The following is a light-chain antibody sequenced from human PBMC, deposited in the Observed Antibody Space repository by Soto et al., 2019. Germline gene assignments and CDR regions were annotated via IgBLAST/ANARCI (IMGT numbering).Light chain of an antibody. CDR2: DDS. J-gene: IGLJ1*01. CDR3: QVCDNTNDHPVYV. V-gene: IGLV3-21*02. CDR1: NIGSKS. Sequence: SYELPQPPSVSVAPGQTASITCGGSNIGSKSVQWYRQKPGQAPLLVVNDDSDRPSGIPERFSGSNSGNTATLTISRVEAGDEADYYCQVCDNTNDHPVYVFGTGTKLTVL.